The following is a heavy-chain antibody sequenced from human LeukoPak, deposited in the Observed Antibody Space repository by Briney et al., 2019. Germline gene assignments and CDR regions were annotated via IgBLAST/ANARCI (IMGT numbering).Heavy chain of an antibody. V-gene: IGHV3-49*04. CDR3: TRVGYSYGRYFDY. CDR2: IRSKAYGGTT. CDR1: GFTFGDYA. Sequence: GGSLRLSCTASGFTFGDYAMSWVRQAPGKGLEWVGFIRSKAYGGTTEYAASVKGRFTISRDDYKSIAYLQMNSLKDEDTAVYYCTRVGYSYGRYFDYWGQGTLVTVSS. J-gene: IGHJ4*02. D-gene: IGHD5-18*01.